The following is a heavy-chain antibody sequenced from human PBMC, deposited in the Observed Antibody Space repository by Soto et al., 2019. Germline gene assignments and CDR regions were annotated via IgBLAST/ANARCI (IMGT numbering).Heavy chain of an antibody. CDR3: ASTPGYSSGWYYFDY. CDR2: IIPIFGTA. Sequence: SVKVSCKASGGTFSSYAISWVRQAPGQGLEWMGGIIPIFGTANYAQKFQGRVTITADESTSTAYMELSSLRSEDTAVYYCASTPGYSSGWYYFDYWGQGTLVTVSS. J-gene: IGHJ4*02. CDR1: GGTFSSYA. V-gene: IGHV1-69*13. D-gene: IGHD6-19*01.